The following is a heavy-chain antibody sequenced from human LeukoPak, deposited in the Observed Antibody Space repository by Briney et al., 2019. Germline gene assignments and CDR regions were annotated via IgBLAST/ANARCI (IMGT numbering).Heavy chain of an antibody. Sequence: GGSLRLSCAASGFTFSSYAMTWVRQAPGKGLEWVGFIRSKAYGGTTEYAASVKGRFTISRDDSKSIAYLQMNSLKTEDTAVYYCTRENGIAAYYWGQGTLLTVSS. J-gene: IGHJ4*02. CDR2: IRSKAYGGTT. CDR3: TRENGIAAYY. V-gene: IGHV3-49*04. CDR1: GFTFSSYA. D-gene: IGHD1-1*01.